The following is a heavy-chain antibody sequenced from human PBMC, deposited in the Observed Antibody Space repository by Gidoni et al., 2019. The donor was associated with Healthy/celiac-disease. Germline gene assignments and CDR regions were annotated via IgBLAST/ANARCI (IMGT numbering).Heavy chain of an antibody. J-gene: IGHJ6*02. Sequence: QVQLQQWGAGLLKPSETLSLTCAVYGGSFSGYYWSWIRQPPGKGLEWIGEINHSGSTNYNPSLKSRVTISVDTSKNQFSLKLSSVTAADTAVYYCARWLRGYYDSRGPYGMDVWGQGTTVTVSS. V-gene: IGHV4-34*01. CDR2: INHSGST. D-gene: IGHD3-22*01. CDR1: GGSFSGYY. CDR3: ARWLRGYYDSRGPYGMDV.